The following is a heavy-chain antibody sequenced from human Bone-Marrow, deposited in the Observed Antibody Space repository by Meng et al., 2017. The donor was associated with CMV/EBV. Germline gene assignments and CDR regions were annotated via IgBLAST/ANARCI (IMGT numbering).Heavy chain of an antibody. Sequence: GGSLRLSCAASGFTFSSYAMSWVRQAPGKGLEWVSGISWNSGSIGYADSVKGRFTISRDNAKNSLYLQMNSLRAEDTALYYCAKARSRATVTASDYWGQGTLVTVSS. CDR2: ISWNSGSI. CDR1: GFTFSSYA. J-gene: IGHJ4*02. D-gene: IGHD4-11*01. V-gene: IGHV3-9*01. CDR3: AKARSRATVTASDY.